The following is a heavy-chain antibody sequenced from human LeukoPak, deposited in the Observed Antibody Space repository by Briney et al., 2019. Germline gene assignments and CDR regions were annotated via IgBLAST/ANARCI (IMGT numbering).Heavy chain of an antibody. Sequence: SVKVSCKASGGTFSSYAISWVRQAPGQGLEWMGGIIPIFGTANYAQKFQGRATITTDESTSTAYMELSSLRSEDTAVYYCARTPAYYYYYYMDVWGKGTTVTVSS. CDR1: GGTFSSYA. CDR2: IIPIFGTA. CDR3: ARTPAYYYYYYMDV. J-gene: IGHJ6*03. V-gene: IGHV1-69*05.